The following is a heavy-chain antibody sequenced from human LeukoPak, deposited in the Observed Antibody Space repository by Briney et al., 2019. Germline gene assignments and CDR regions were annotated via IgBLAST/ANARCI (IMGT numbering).Heavy chain of an antibody. V-gene: IGHV4-31*03. CDR3: ARDRCSGGSCYHSSRVYFDY. CDR1: GGSISSGDYY. D-gene: IGHD2-15*01. Sequence: SETLSLTCTVSGGSISSGDYYWSWIRQHPGKGLEWTGYISYRGSTYYNPSLKSRVTISVDTSKNHFSLKLSSVTAADTAVYYCARDRCSGGSCYHSSRVYFDYWGQGTLVTVSS. CDR2: ISYRGST. J-gene: IGHJ4*02.